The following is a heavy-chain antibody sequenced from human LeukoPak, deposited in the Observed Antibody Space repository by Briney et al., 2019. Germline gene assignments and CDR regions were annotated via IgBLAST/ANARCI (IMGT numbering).Heavy chain of an antibody. CDR2: IYTSGST. V-gene: IGHV4-4*07. Sequence: SETLSLTCTVSGGSTSSYYWSWIRQPAGKGLEWIGRIYTSGSTNYNPSLKSRVTMSVDTSKNQFSLKLSSVTAADTAVYYCARYYSSSLHHYMDVWGKGTTVTVSS. CDR3: ARYYSSSLHHYMDV. CDR1: GGSTSSYY. D-gene: IGHD6-6*01. J-gene: IGHJ6*03.